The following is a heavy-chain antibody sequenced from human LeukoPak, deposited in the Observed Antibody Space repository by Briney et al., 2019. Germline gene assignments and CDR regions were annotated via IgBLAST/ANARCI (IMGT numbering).Heavy chain of an antibody. CDR3: ARGVVVAATNIYYYYYGMDV. CDR2: IIPIFGTA. D-gene: IGHD2-15*01. J-gene: IGHJ6*02. CDR1: GGTFSIYA. Sequence: EASVKVSCKASGGTFSIYAISWVRQAPGQGLEWMGGIIPIFGTANYAQKFQGRVTITADESTSTAYMELSSLRSEDTAVYYCARGVVVAATNIYYYYYGMDVWGQGTTVTVSS. V-gene: IGHV1-69*13.